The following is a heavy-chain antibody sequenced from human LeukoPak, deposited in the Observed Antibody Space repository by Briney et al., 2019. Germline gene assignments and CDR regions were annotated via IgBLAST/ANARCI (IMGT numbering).Heavy chain of an antibody. Sequence: GRSLRLSCAASGFTFSSYGMHWVRQAPGKGLEWVAVISYDGSNKYYADSVKGRFTISRDNSKNTLYLQMNSLRAEDTAVYYCARTTVGATIWEYFQHWGQGTLVTVSS. CDR2: ISYDGSNK. D-gene: IGHD1-26*01. CDR3: ARTTVGATIWEYFQH. J-gene: IGHJ1*01. CDR1: GFTFSSYG. V-gene: IGHV3-30*03.